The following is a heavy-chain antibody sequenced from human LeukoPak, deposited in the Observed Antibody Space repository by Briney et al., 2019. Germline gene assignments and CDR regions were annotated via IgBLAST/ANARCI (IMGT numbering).Heavy chain of an antibody. Sequence: SGGSLRLSCAASGFTFSSYSMNWVRQAPGKGLEWVSSISSSSSYIYYADSVKGRFTISRDNAKNSVYLEMNSLRAEDTAVYFCASDSSGYFGPWGQGTLVTVSS. CDR1: GFTFSSYS. D-gene: IGHD3-22*01. CDR2: ISSSSSYI. CDR3: ASDSSGYFGP. V-gene: IGHV3-21*04. J-gene: IGHJ5*02.